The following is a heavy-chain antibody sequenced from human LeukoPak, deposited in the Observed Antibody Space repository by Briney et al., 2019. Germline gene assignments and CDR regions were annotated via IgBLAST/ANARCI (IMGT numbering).Heavy chain of an antibody. J-gene: IGHJ4*02. CDR3: ARGRSLIYCSSTSCYGSYFDY. D-gene: IGHD2-2*01. CDR2: INHSGST. Sequence: PSETLSLTCAVYGGSFSGYYWSWIRQPPGKGLEWIGEINHSGSTNYNPSLKSRVTISVDTSKNQFSLKLSSVTAADTAVYYCARGRSLIYCSSTSCYGSYFDYWGQGTLVTVSS. V-gene: IGHV4-34*01. CDR1: GGSFSGYY.